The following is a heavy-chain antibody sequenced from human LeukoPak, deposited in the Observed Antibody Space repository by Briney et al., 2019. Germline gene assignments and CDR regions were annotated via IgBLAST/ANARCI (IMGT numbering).Heavy chain of an antibody. D-gene: IGHD3-10*01. CDR3: ARDSSLGNAFDI. CDR1: GGSISSGGYY. Sequence: SQTLSLTCTVSGGSISSGGYYWSWIRQHPGKGLEWIGYIYYSGSTYYNPSLKSRVTISVDTSKNQFSLKLSSVTAADTAVYYCARDSSLGNAFDIWGQGTMVTVSS. V-gene: IGHV4-31*03. CDR2: IYYSGST. J-gene: IGHJ3*02.